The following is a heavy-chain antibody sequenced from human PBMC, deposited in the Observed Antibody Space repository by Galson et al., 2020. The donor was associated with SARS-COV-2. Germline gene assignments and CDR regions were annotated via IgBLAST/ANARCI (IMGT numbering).Heavy chain of an antibody. CDR1: GFTFYDYA. V-gene: IGHV3-49*04. CDR2: IRNKVYGETT. D-gene: IGHD1-26*01. J-gene: IGHJ4*02. CDR3: TRGGASARYYFDY. Sequence: GESLKLSCTASGFTFYDYAISWVRQTPGEGLEWVSFIRNKVYGETTEYAASAKGRFTISRDDSKSIAYLQMDSLKTEDTAIYYCTRGGASARYYFDYWGQGTLVTVSA.